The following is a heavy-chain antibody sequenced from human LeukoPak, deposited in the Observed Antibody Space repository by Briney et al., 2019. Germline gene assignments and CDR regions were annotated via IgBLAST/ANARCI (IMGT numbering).Heavy chain of an antibody. J-gene: IGHJ6*04. V-gene: IGHV3-48*03. CDR2: IRSRGSAI. CDR3: AELGITMIGGV. Sequence: HPGGSLRLSCAASGFTFSSYEMNWVRQAPGKGLGWVSHIRSRGSAIYYADSVKGRFTISRDNAKNSLYLQMNSLRAEDTAVYYCAELGITMIGGVWGKGTTVTISS. D-gene: IGHD3-10*02. CDR1: GFTFSSYE.